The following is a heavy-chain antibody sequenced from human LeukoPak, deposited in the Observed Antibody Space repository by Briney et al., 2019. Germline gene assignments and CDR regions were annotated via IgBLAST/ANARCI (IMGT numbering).Heavy chain of an antibody. J-gene: IGHJ4*02. Sequence: SETLSLTCAVYGGSFSGYYWSWIRQPPGKGLGWIGEINHSGSTNYNPSLKSRVTISVDTSKNQFSLKLSSVTAADTAVYYCATADYGDYEYYWGQGTLVTVSS. CDR2: INHSGST. CDR3: ATADYGDYEYY. D-gene: IGHD4-17*01. V-gene: IGHV4-34*01. CDR1: GGSFSGYY.